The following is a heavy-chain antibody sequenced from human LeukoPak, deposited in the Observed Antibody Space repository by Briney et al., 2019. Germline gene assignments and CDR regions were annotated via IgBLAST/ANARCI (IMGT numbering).Heavy chain of an antibody. J-gene: IGHJ4*02. Sequence: SETLSLTCTVSGGSISSYYWSWIRQPPGKGLEWIGYIYYSGSTNYNPSLKSRVTISVDTSKNQFSLKLSSVTAADTAVYYCARGYDYVWGSYTRHWGQGTLVTVSS. V-gene: IGHV4-59*08. CDR3: ARGYDYVWGSYTRH. D-gene: IGHD3-16*01. CDR1: GGSISSYY. CDR2: IYYSGST.